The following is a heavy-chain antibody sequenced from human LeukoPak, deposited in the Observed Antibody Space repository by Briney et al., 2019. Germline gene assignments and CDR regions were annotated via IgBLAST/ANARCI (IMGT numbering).Heavy chain of an antibody. CDR1: GGSFSGYY. V-gene: IGHV4-34*01. J-gene: IGHJ4*02. D-gene: IGHD3-10*01. Sequence: SETLSLTCAVYGGSFSGYYWSWIRQPPGKGLEWIGEINHSGSTNYNPSLKSRVTISVDTSKNQFSLKLSSLTAADTAVYYCARVVLWFGDETTEFDYWGQGTLVTVSS. CDR2: INHSGST. CDR3: ARVVLWFGDETTEFDY.